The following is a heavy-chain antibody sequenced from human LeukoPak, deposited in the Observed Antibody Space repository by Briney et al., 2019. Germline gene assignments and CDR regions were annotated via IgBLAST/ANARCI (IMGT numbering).Heavy chain of an antibody. CDR2: IYYSGST. V-gene: IGHV4-59*08. CDR1: GGSFSGYY. J-gene: IGHJ5*02. Sequence: SETLSLTCAVYGGSFSGYYWSWIRQPPGKGLEWIGYIYYSGSTNYNPSLKSRVTISVDTSKNQFSLKLSSVTAADTAVYYCARHGYSSGWYGGYNWFDPWGQGTLVTVSS. D-gene: IGHD6-19*01. CDR3: ARHGYSSGWYGGYNWFDP.